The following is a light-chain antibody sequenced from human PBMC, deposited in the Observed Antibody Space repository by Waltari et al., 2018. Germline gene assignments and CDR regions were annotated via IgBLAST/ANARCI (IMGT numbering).Light chain of an antibody. CDR3: QQYGGSVWT. Sequence: EVVLTQSPGTLSLSPGERATLSCRASHSVSRTYFAWYQQKPGRAPRLLIRGTSNRATGIPERFSGSVSETDFTLTIDRLEPEDFAVYYCQQYGGSVWTFGQGTKVEVK. J-gene: IGKJ1*01. CDR1: HSVSRTY. CDR2: GTS. V-gene: IGKV3-20*01.